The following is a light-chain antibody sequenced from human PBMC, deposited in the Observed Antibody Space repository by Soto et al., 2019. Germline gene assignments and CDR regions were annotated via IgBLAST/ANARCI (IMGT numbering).Light chain of an antibody. CDR3: HVWDTTNDHPL. CDR1: NIGSKS. CDR2: YDS. V-gene: IGLV3-21*04. J-gene: IGLJ2*01. Sequence: SYELTQPPSVSVAPGETARITCGGKNIGSKSVHWYQQKTGQAPVLAIYYDSDRPSGIPERFSGSNSGNTATLTVSRVEAGDEADYYCHVWDTTNDHPLFGGGTKVTVL.